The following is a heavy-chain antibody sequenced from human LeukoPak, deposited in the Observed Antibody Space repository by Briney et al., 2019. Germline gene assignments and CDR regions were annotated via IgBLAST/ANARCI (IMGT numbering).Heavy chain of an antibody. V-gene: IGHV4-34*01. Sequence: SETLSLTCAVYGGSFSGYYWSWIRQPPGKGLEWIGEINHSGSTNYNPSLKSRVTISVDTSKNQFSLKLSSVTAADTAVYYCASSYYDFWSGLPQFGAFDIWGQGTMVTVSS. D-gene: IGHD3-3*01. CDR2: INHSGST. CDR1: GGSFSGYY. CDR3: ASSYYDFWSGLPQFGAFDI. J-gene: IGHJ3*02.